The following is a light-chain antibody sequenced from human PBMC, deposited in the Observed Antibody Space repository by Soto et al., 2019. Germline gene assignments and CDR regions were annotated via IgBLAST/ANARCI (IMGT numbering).Light chain of an antibody. CDR2: ATS. CDR3: QQSSSSPRT. J-gene: IGKJ2*01. V-gene: IGKV3-20*01. CDR1: QSVSNVY. Sequence: EIVLTQSPGTLSLSPGERATLSCRASQSVSNVYLAWYQKKRREARRLLIYATSNGATGTPDRFSGSGCGTYFTLTISMLEPEYFAVYYCQQSSSSPRTFGQGTKLEIK.